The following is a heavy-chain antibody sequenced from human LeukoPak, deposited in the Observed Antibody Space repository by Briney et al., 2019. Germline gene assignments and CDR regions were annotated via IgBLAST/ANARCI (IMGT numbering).Heavy chain of an antibody. V-gene: IGHV1-8*01. D-gene: IGHD1-26*01. CDR3: ARGGVSGSYLYYFDY. CDR2: MNPNSGNT. Sequence: GASVKVSCKASGYTFTSFDINWVRQATGQGLEWMGWMNPNSGNTGYAQEFQGRVTITADKSTSTAYMELSSLRSEDTAVYYCARGGVSGSYLYYFDYWGQGTLVTVSS. CDR1: GYTFTSFD. J-gene: IGHJ4*02.